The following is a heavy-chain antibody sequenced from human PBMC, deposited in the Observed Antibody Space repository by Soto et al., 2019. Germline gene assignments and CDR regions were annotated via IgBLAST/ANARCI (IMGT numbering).Heavy chain of an antibody. D-gene: IGHD3-16*01. CDR1: GDSISNDNYY. J-gene: IGHJ4*02. CDR3: ASTVSPGAFYDADADYER. Sequence: PSETLSLTCTVSGDSISNDNYYWSWIRQPPGKGLEWIGHIYHSGSTYQNPSLKSRLTISITPSKQQFSLNLISVTAADTAEYYCASTVSPGAFYDADADYERWGRGTLVTVSS. CDR2: IYHSGST. V-gene: IGHV4-30-4*01.